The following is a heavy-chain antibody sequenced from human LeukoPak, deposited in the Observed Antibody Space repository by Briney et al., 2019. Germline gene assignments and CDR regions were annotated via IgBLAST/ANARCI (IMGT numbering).Heavy chain of an antibody. J-gene: IGHJ6*02. Sequence: PGRSLRLSCAASGFTFSSYAMHWVRQAPGKGLEWVAVISYDGSNKYYADSVKGRFTISRDNSKNTLYLQMNSRRAEDTAVYYCARAGNYDFWSGYYYGMDVWGQGTTVTVSS. CDR1: GFTFSSYA. V-gene: IGHV3-30-3*01. D-gene: IGHD3-3*01. CDR2: ISYDGSNK. CDR3: ARAGNYDFWSGYYYGMDV.